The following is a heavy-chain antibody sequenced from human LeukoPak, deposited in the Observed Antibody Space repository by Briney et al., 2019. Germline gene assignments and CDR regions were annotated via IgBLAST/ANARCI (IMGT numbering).Heavy chain of an antibody. V-gene: IGHV3-9*01. CDR3: AKDPRATVTTPDY. CDR2: ISWNSGSI. CDR1: GSTFDDYA. Sequence: PGRSLRLSCAASGSTFDDYAMHWVRQAPGKGLEWVSGISWNSGSIGYADSVKGRFTISRDNAKNSLYLQMNSLRAEDTALYYCAKDPRATVTTPDYWGQGTLVTVSS. D-gene: IGHD4-17*01. J-gene: IGHJ4*02.